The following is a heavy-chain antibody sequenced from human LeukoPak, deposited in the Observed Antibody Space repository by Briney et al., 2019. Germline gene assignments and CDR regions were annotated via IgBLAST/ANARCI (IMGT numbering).Heavy chain of an antibody. CDR3: ARGRGSSWYHY. D-gene: IGHD6-13*01. V-gene: IGHV1-8*01. CDR2: MNPSSGNT. J-gene: IGHJ4*02. CDR1: GYTFTSYD. Sequence: GASVEVSCKASGYTFTSYDINWVRQATGQGLEWMGWMNPSSGNTGYAQKFQGRVTMTRKTSISTAYMELSSLRSEDTAVYYCARGRGSSWYHYWGQGTLVTVSS.